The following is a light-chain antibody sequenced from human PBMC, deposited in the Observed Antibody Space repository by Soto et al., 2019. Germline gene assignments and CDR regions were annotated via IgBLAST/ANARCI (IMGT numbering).Light chain of an antibody. Sequence: SVLRQPASESGSPGPSIPISCTGTSSEGGGYNYVSWYQQHPGKAPKLMIYDVSNRPSGVSNHFSGSKSGNTASLTISGLQAEDEADYYCSSYTSSSTLAYVFGTGTKVTVL. V-gene: IGLV2-14*01. CDR1: SSEGGGYNY. CDR2: DVS. CDR3: SSYTSSSTLAYV. J-gene: IGLJ1*01.